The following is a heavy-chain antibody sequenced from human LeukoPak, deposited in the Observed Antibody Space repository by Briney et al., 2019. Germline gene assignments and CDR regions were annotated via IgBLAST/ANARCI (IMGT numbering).Heavy chain of an antibody. V-gene: IGHV3-33*01. J-gene: IGHJ4*02. CDR3: ARDAYSSGRGVFDY. Sequence: GGSLRLSCAASGFTFSSYGMHWVRQAPGKGLEWVAVIWYDGSNKYYADSVKGRFTISRDNSKNTLYLQMNSLRAEDTAVYYCARDAYSSGRGVFDYWGQGTLVTVSS. D-gene: IGHD6-19*01. CDR2: IWYDGSNK. CDR1: GFTFSSYG.